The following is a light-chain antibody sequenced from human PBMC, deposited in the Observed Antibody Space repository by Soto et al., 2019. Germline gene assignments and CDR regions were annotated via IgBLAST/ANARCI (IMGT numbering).Light chain of an antibody. Sequence: DIQMTQSPSTLSASVGDRVTITCRASQSISSWLAWYQQKPGKAHKLLIYKASSLESGVPSRFSGSGSGTEFTLTISSLQPYDFATYYCQQYNSYPSFGGGTKVEIK. CDR3: QQYNSYPS. J-gene: IGKJ4*01. CDR2: KAS. V-gene: IGKV1-5*03. CDR1: QSISSW.